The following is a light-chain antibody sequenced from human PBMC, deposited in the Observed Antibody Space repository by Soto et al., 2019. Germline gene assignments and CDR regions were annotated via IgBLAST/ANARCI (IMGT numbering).Light chain of an antibody. Sequence: EIVLTQSPGTLSLSPGKRVTLSYRGSQGVRSSYLACYQQKLGQAPRLLIYDASSRATGIPDRFSGSGSGTDFTLTISRLEPEDFAVYYCQQCGSSPITFGQGTRLENK. J-gene: IGKJ5*01. CDR1: QGVRSSY. CDR3: QQCGSSPIT. V-gene: IGKV3-20*01. CDR2: DAS.